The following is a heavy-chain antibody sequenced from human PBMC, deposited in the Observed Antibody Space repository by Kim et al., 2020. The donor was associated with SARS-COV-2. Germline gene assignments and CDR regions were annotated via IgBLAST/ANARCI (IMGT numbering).Heavy chain of an antibody. D-gene: IGHD3-22*01. CDR1: GDSITSPNYY. Sequence: SETLSLTYTVSGDSITSPNYYWGWIRQPPGKGLQWIGSFYSSGRTSYNPSLKSRVTISVDTSTNQFSLKLSSVTAADTAVYYCARREDFYDSSGYYYFDFWGQGILVTVSS. CDR3: ARREDFYDSSGYYYFDF. CDR2: FYSSGRT. V-gene: IGHV4-39*01. J-gene: IGHJ4*02.